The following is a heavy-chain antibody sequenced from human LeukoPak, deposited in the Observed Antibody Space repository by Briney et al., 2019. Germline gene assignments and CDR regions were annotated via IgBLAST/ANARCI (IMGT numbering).Heavy chain of an antibody. D-gene: IGHD7-27*01. V-gene: IGHV3-13*01. J-gene: IGHJ6*02. Sequence: GGSLRLSCAASGFTFSNYDMHWVRQATGKGLEWVSGIGTAGDTYYPGSVKGRFTISRDNAKNTLYLQMNSLRAEDTAVYYCARDLGYYGMDVWGQGTTVTVSS. CDR2: IGTAGDT. CDR1: GFTFSNYD. CDR3: ARDLGYYGMDV.